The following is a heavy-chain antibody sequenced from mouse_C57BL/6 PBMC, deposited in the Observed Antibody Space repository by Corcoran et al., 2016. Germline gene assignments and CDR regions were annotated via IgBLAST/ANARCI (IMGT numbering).Heavy chain of an antibody. CDR1: GYAFSSYW. D-gene: IGHD2-3*01. CDR2: IYPGDGDT. J-gene: IGHJ4*01. Sequence: QVQLQQSGAELVKPGASVKISCKASGYAFSSYWMNWVKQRPGKGLEWIGQIYPGDGDTNYNGKFKGKATLTADKSSSTAYMQLSSLTSEDSAVYFCARGGWVYAMDYWGQGTSVTVSS. V-gene: IGHV1-80*01. CDR3: ARGGWVYAMDY.